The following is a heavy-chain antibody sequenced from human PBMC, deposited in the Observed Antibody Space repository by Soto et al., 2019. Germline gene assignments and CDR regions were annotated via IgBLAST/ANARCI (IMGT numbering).Heavy chain of an antibody. V-gene: IGHV4-39*01. CDR1: GDSFSWDSYY. D-gene: IGHD6-25*01. CDR3: GRLLVSFSSSVDQ. CDR2: MNYSATT. Sequence: SEPLCDTCTVSGDSFSWDSYYWGWIRQPEGQTLEWIGSMNYSATTYYTPSLKSRVTHXXXXSXNXFXLXXASVTXADPSFYFCGRLLVSFSSSVDQWAQGTLVTVS. J-gene: IGHJ4*02.